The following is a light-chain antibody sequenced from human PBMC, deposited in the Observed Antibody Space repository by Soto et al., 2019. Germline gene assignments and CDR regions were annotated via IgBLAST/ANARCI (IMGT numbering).Light chain of an antibody. J-gene: IGLJ1*01. Sequence: QSVLTQPPSVSAAPGQTVTISCSGSSSNIGNNYVSWYQQLPGTAPKLLIYDNNKRPSGIPDRFSGSKSGTSATLGITGLQTGDEADYYCGTWDSSLSAGPSVFGTGTKVTVL. CDR2: DNN. V-gene: IGLV1-51*01. CDR1: SSNIGNNY. CDR3: GTWDSSLSAGPSV.